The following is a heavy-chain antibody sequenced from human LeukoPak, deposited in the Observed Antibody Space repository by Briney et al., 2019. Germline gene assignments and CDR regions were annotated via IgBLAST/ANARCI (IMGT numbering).Heavy chain of an antibody. V-gene: IGHV1-18*01. CDR3: ARNYDILTGYYNSEPFDI. CDR2: ISAYNGNT. D-gene: IGHD3-9*01. Sequence: ASVKVSCKASGYTFTSYGISWVRQAPGQGLEWMGWISAYNGNTNYAQKLQGRVTMTTDTSTSTAYMELRSLRSDDTAVYYCARNYDILTGYYNSEPFDIWGQGTMVTVSS. J-gene: IGHJ3*02. CDR1: GYTFTSYG.